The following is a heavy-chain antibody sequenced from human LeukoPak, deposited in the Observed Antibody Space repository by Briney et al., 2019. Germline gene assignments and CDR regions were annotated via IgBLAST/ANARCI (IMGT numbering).Heavy chain of an antibody. CDR3: ARDRGGTYLVSFAFDI. Sequence: GGSLRLSCAASGFTFSSYGTHWVRQAPDKGRGWVAATLYDGSNTYYADSVKGRFTISRDNSKNTLYLQMNSLRAEDTAVYYCARDRGGTYLVSFAFDIWGQGTMVTVSS. J-gene: IGHJ3*02. CDR1: GFTFSSYG. D-gene: IGHD1-26*01. V-gene: IGHV3-33*01. CDR2: TLYDGSNT.